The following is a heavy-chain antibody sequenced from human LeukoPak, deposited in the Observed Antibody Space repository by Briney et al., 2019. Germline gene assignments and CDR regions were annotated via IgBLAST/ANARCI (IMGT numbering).Heavy chain of an antibody. CDR3: ARHVSSGYSYGLGYFDY. V-gene: IGHV4-38-2*01. CDR1: GYSISSGYY. Sequence: SETLSLTCAVSGYSISSGYYWGWIRPPPGKGLEWIGSIYHSGSTYYNPSLKSRVTTSVDTSKNQFSLKLSSVTAADTAVYYCARHVSSGYSYGLGYFDYWGQGTLVTVSS. CDR2: IYHSGST. D-gene: IGHD5-18*01. J-gene: IGHJ4*02.